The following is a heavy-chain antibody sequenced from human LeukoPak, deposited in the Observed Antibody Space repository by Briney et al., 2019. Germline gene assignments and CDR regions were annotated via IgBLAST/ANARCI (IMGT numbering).Heavy chain of an antibody. CDR3: AGTDGDYYDSSGPIVDY. Sequence: SETLSLTCPVSGGSISSSTYYWGWIRQPPGKGLEWIGSIYYSGSTYYNLSLKSRVAISVDTSKNHFSLKLSSVTAADTAVYYCAGTDGDYYDSSGPIVDYWGQGTLVTVSS. CDR1: GGSISSSTYY. V-gene: IGHV4-39*01. J-gene: IGHJ4*02. CDR2: IYYSGST. D-gene: IGHD3-22*01.